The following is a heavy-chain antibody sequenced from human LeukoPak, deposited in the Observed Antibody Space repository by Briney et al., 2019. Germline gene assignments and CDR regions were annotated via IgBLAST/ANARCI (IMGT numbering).Heavy chain of an antibody. V-gene: IGHV1-69*05. CDR3: ARGGKGIAAAGTPPRYYYYGMDV. D-gene: IGHD6-13*01. CDR1: GGTFSSYA. J-gene: IGHJ6*02. CDR2: IIPIFGTA. Sequence: SVKVSCKASGGTFSSYAISWVRQAPGQGLEWMGGIIPIFGTANYAQKFQGRVTMTRDTSISTAYMELSRLRSDDTAVYYCARGGKGIAAAGTPPRYYYYGMDVWGQGTTVTVSS.